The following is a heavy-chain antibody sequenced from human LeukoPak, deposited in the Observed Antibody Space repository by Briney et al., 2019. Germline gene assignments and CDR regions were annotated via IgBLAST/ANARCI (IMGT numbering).Heavy chain of an antibody. V-gene: IGHV4-59*01. CDR2: IYYSGST. Sequence: ASETLSLTCTVSGGSISSYYWSWIRQPPGKGLEWIGYIYYSGSTNYNPSLKSRVTISVDTSKNQFSLKLSSVTAADTAVYYCARDPAYSSILAGFDYWGQGTLVTVPS. D-gene: IGHD6-13*01. CDR3: ARDPAYSSILAGFDY. CDR1: GGSISSYY. J-gene: IGHJ4*02.